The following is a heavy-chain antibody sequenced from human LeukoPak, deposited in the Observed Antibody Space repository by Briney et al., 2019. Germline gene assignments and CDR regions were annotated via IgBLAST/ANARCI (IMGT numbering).Heavy chain of an antibody. D-gene: IGHD3-22*01. J-gene: IGHJ1*01. CDR1: GFTFSSYA. CDR2: ISGSGGST. CDR3: AKDPDYYDSRSHVREYFQH. V-gene: IGHV3-23*01. Sequence: GGSLRLSCAASGFTFSSYAMSWVRQAPGKGLEWVSAISGSGGSTYYADSVKGRFTISRDNSKNTLYLQMNSLRAEDTAVYYCAKDPDYYDSRSHVREYFQHWGQGTLVTVSS.